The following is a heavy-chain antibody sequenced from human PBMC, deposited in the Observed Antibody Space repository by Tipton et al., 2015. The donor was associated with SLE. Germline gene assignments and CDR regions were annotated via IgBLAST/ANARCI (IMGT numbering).Heavy chain of an antibody. J-gene: IGHJ4*02. CDR2: ISSSGSTI. CDR3: ARESIAAAGRMGFDY. V-gene: IGHV3-48*03. Sequence: SLRLSCAASGFTFSSYEMNWVRQAPGKGLEWVSYISSSGSTIYYADSVKGRFTISRDNAKNSLYLQMNSLRAEDTAVYYCARESIAAAGRMGFDYWGQGTLVTVSS. D-gene: IGHD6-13*01. CDR1: GFTFSSYE.